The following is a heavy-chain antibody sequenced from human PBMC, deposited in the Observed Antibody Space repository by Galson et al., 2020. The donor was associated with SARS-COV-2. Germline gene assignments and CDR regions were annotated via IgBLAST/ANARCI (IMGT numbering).Heavy chain of an antibody. J-gene: IGHJ6*03. CDR2: IIPTFGTA. Sequence: SVKVSCNASGGTFSSYTISWVRQDPGQGLEWMGGIIPTFGTANSAQKFQGRVTTTADESTSTAYMELSSLRSADTAVYCCARDIRYSSSWYYYYYYMDVWGKGTTVTVSS. D-gene: IGHD6-13*01. CDR1: GGTFSSYT. CDR3: ARDIRYSSSWYYYYYYMDV. V-gene: IGHV1-69*13.